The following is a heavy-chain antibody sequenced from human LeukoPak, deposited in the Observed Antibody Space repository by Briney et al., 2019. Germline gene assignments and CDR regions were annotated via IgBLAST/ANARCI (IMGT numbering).Heavy chain of an antibody. CDR2: IYYSGST. V-gene: IGHV4-31*03. J-gene: IGHJ5*02. D-gene: IGHD3-9*01. CDR3: ARAPPPLRYFDWFRRGDWFDP. CDR1: GGSISSGGYY. Sequence: SETLSLTCTVSGGSISSGGYYWSWIRQHPGKGLEWIGYIYYSGSTYYNPSLKSRVTISVDTSKNQFSLKLSSVTAADTAVYYCARAPPPLRYFDWFRRGDWFDPWGQGTLVTVSS.